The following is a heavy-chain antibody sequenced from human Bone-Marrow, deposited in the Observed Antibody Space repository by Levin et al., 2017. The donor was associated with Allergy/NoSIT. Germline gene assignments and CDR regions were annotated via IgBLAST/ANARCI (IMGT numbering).Heavy chain of an antibody. D-gene: IGHD5-18*01. V-gene: IGHV3-30*09. J-gene: IGHJ4*02. Sequence: GESLKISCAGSGFTFSSYTMVWVRQAPGKGLEWVTVISHDGSDKYYADFVTGRFAISRDNSKNTMYLQMNSLRAEDTAMYYCVRDGPVDTAFDDWGQGTLVTVSS. CDR3: VRDGPVDTAFDD. CDR1: GFTFSSYT. CDR2: ISHDGSDK.